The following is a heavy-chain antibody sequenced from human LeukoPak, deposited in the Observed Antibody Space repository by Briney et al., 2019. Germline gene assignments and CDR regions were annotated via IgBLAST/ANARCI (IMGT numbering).Heavy chain of an antibody. J-gene: IGHJ4*02. V-gene: IGHV4-4*07. CDR1: AGSISSYC. CDR3: ARQGVATAMDY. D-gene: IGHD2-21*02. CDR2: IYASGNT. Sequence: SSETLSLTCTVSAGSISSYCWSWIRQPAGKGREWIGRIYASGNTNYNPSLKSRVTMSVDTSKNLFALKLSSVTAADTAVYYCARQGVATAMDYWGQGTLVTVSS.